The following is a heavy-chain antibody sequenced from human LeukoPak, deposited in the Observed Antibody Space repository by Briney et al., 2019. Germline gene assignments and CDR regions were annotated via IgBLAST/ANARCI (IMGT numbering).Heavy chain of an antibody. CDR1: GFTFSGYG. V-gene: IGHV3-30*18. D-gene: IGHD6-19*01. CDR2: ISYDGSNK. Sequence: GGSLSLSCAASGFTFSGYGMHWVRQAPGKGLEWVAVISYDGSNKDYGDSVKGRFTISRDNSKNALDLQMNSLRTEDTAVYYCAKEEKWLADSYGLDVWGQGTTVTVSS. J-gene: IGHJ6*02. CDR3: AKEEKWLADSYGLDV.